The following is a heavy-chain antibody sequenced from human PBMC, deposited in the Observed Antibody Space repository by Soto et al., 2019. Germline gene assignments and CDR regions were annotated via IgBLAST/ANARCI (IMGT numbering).Heavy chain of an antibody. V-gene: IGHV1-18*01. Sequence: QVHLVQSGAEVKKPGASVKVSCKGSGYGFTTYGITWVRQAPGQGLEWMAWISAHNGNTNYAQKLQGRVTVTRDTATSTAYMELRSMRSDDTAVNVCARGRYGDYWGQGALVTISS. CDR3: ARGRYGDY. CDR2: ISAHNGNT. J-gene: IGHJ4*02. CDR1: GYGFTTYG. D-gene: IGHD1-1*01.